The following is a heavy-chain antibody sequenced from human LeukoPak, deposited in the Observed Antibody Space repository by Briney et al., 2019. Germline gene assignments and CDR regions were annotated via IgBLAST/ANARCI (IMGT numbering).Heavy chain of an antibody. CDR1: GGPISSGSYY. CDR2: IYTSGST. D-gene: IGHD2-2*01. CDR3: ARSSTTDANHYYYYYMDV. Sequence: SQTLSLTCTVSGGPISSGSYYWNWIRQPAGEGLEWIGRIYTSGSTNYNPSLKSRVTISVDTSKNQFSLKLSSVTAADTAVYYCARSSTTDANHYYYYYMDVWGRGTTVTVSS. V-gene: IGHV4-61*02. J-gene: IGHJ6*03.